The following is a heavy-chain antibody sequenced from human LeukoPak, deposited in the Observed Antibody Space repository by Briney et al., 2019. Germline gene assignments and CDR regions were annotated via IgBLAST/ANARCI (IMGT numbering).Heavy chain of an antibody. D-gene: IGHD5-18*01. Sequence: GGSLRLSCAASGFTFSSYGMHWVRQAPGKGLEWVSSISSSSSYIYYADSVKGRFTISRDNAKNSLYLQMNSLRAEDTAVYYCARTGYSYGYPFDYWGQGTLVTVSS. J-gene: IGHJ4*02. V-gene: IGHV3-21*01. CDR2: ISSSSSYI. CDR1: GFTFSSYG. CDR3: ARTGYSYGYPFDY.